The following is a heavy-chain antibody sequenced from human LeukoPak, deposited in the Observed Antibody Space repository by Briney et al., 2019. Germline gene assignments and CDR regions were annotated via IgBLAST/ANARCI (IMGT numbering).Heavy chain of an antibody. J-gene: IGHJ5*02. Sequence: PSETLSLTCTVSGRSISSYYWSWIRQPPGKGLEWIGYIYYSGSTNYNPSLKSRVTISVDTSKNQFSLKLSSVTAADTAVYYCARLFTGANFDYDFWSGYYEAGPWFDPWGQGTLVTVSS. CDR2: IYYSGST. CDR1: GRSISSYY. CDR3: ARLFTGANFDYDFWSGYYEAGPWFDP. V-gene: IGHV4-59*08. D-gene: IGHD3-3*01.